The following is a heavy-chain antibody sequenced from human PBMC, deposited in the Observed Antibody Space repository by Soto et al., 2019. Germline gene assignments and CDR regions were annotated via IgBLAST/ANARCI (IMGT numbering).Heavy chain of an antibody. CDR2: ISYDGSNK. Sequence: GGSLRLSCAASGFTFSSYGMHWVRQAPGKGLEWVAVISYDGSNKYYADSVRGRFTISRDNSKNTLYLQMNSLRAEDTAVYYCAKGPARIDYWGQGTLVTVSS. J-gene: IGHJ4*02. V-gene: IGHV3-30*18. D-gene: IGHD2-2*01. CDR1: GFTFSSYG. CDR3: AKGPARIDY.